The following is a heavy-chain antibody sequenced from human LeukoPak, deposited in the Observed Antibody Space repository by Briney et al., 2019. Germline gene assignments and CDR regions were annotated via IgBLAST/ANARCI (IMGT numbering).Heavy chain of an antibody. D-gene: IGHD2-2*03. Sequence: ASVKVSCKASGYTFTSYDISWVRQATGQGLEWMGWMNPNSGNTGYAQKFQGRVTMTRNTSISTAYMELSSLQSEDTAVYYCARGLYTGYPIHYWGQGTLVTVSS. V-gene: IGHV1-8*01. CDR3: ARGLYTGYPIHY. CDR1: GYTFTSYD. J-gene: IGHJ4*02. CDR2: MNPNSGNT.